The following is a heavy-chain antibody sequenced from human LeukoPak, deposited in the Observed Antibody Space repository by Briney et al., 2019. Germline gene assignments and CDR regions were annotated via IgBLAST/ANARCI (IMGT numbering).Heavy chain of an antibody. V-gene: IGHV1-2*02. CDR3: ARGWAFDFAGYYFALGY. CDR2: INPKNGDT. D-gene: IGHD3-22*01. J-gene: IGHJ4*02. CDR1: GYTFTGYH. Sequence: ASVKVSCKASGYTFTGYHMDWVRQAPGQGLEWMGWINPKNGDTNYTQKFQGRVTMTRDTAISTVYLELHRLTSDDTAVYYCARGWAFDFAGYYFALGYWGQGTLVTVSS.